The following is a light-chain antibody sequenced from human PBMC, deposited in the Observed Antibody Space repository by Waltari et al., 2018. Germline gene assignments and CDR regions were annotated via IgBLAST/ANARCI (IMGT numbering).Light chain of an antibody. CDR3: QHRSTWRHT. Sequence: EVVLTQSPATLSLSPGERATLSCRASQSVSDYLVWYQQKPGQAPRLLIYDASKRATGIPPRFSGSGSVTDFTLTISSLEPEDIAVYYCQHRSTWRHTFGGGTKVEIK. CDR2: DAS. CDR1: QSVSDY. J-gene: IGKJ4*01. V-gene: IGKV3-11*01.